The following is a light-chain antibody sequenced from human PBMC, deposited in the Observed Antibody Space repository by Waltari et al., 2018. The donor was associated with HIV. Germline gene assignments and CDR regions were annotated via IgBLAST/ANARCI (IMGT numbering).Light chain of an antibody. CDR3: SSYTSSSTPNWV. Sequence: QSALTPPASVSGSPGQSITISCTGTSSDVGGYNYVSWYQRHPGKAPKLMIYDVSTRPSVVSNLFSGSKSGDTASLTISGLQAEDEAYYYCSSYTSSSTPNWVFGGGTKLTVL. CDR1: SSDVGGYNY. CDR2: DVS. J-gene: IGLJ3*02. V-gene: IGLV2-14*03.